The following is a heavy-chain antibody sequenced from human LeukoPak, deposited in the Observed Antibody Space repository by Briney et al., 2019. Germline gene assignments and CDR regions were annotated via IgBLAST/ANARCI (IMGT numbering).Heavy chain of an antibody. J-gene: IGHJ3*02. CDR2: ISAYNGNT. V-gene: IGHV1-18*01. CDR1: GYTFTSYG. D-gene: IGHD6-13*01. Sequence: GASVKVSCKASGYTFTSYGISWVRQAPGQGLEWMEWISAYNGNTNYAQKLQGRVTMTTDTSTSTAYMELRSLRSDDTAVYYCARDRVAAAAHDAFDIWGQGTMVTVSS. CDR3: ARDRVAAAAHDAFDI.